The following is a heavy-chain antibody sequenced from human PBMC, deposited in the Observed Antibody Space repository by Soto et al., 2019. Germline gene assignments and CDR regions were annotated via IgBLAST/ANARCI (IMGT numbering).Heavy chain of an antibody. CDR2: SYHHGNT. V-gene: IGHV4-39*01. CDR3: ARLPRYGSGTYPEF. Sequence: QLHLQESGPGLVKPSETLSLTCTVSGGSISGSGGLWGWIRQPPGKGLESIGTSYHHGNTSYDPSLLSRVTMSVDTSTNEFSLNLNSLTAADTAVYYCARLPRYGSGTYPEFWGQGTLVTVSS. J-gene: IGHJ4*02. D-gene: IGHD3-10*01. CDR1: GGSISGSGGL.